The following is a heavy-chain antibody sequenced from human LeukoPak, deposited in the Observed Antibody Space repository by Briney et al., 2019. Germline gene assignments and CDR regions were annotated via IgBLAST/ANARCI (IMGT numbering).Heavy chain of an antibody. D-gene: IGHD6-13*01. J-gene: IGHJ4*02. Sequence: ASVKVSCKASGYTFTSYGISWVRQAPGQGLEWMGWISAYNGNTNYAQKLQGRVTMTTDTSTSTAYMELRSLRSDDTAVYYCAREGRIAAADAIPHYFDYWGQGTLVTVSS. V-gene: IGHV1-18*01. CDR3: AREGRIAAADAIPHYFDY. CDR1: GYTFTSYG. CDR2: ISAYNGNT.